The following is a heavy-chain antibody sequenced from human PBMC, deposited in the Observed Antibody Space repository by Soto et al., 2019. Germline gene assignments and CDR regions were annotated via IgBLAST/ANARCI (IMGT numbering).Heavy chain of an antibody. Sequence: PSETLSLTCAVYGGSFSGYYWSWIRQPPGKGLEWTGEINHSGSTNYNPSLKSRVTISVDTSKNQFSLKLSSVTAADTAVYYCASYGDYFDYWGQGTLVTVSS. J-gene: IGHJ4*02. V-gene: IGHV4-34*01. CDR3: ASYGDYFDY. D-gene: IGHD4-17*01. CDR2: INHSGST. CDR1: GGSFSGYY.